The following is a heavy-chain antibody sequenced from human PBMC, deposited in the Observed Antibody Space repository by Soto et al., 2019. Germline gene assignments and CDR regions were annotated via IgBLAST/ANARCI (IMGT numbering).Heavy chain of an antibody. V-gene: IGHV4-59*01. CDR2: IYYSGST. CDR1: GGSISSYY. J-gene: IGHJ6*03. Sequence: QVQLQESGPGLVKPSETLSLTCTVSGGSISSYYWSWIRQPPGKGLEWIGYIYYSGSTNYNPSLKSRVTISVDTSKNQFSLKLSSVTAADTAVYYCARDRYSYGENYYYYYYMDVWGKGTTVTVSS. CDR3: ARDRYSYGENYYYYYYMDV. D-gene: IGHD5-18*01.